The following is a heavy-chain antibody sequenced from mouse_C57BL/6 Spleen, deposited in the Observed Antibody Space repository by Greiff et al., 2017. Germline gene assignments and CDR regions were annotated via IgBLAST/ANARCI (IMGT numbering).Heavy chain of an antibody. CDR3: ARSLMYNNGSCLYWYFDV. D-gene: IGHD1-1*01. V-gene: IGHV1-42*01. CDR2: INPSTGGT. CDR1: GYSFTGYY. Sequence: VQLQQSGPELVKPGASVKISCKASGYSFTGYYMNWVKQSPEKSLEWIGEINPSTGGTTYNQKFKAKATLTVDKSSSTAYMQLKSLTSEDSAVYYSARSLMYNNGSCLYWYFDVWGTGTTVTVSS. J-gene: IGHJ1*03.